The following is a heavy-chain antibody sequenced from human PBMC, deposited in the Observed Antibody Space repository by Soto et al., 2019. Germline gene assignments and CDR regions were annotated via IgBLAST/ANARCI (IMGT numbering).Heavy chain of an antibody. CDR1: GFTFSSYA. D-gene: IGHD3-10*01. V-gene: IGHV3-23*01. Sequence: GGSLRLSCAASGFTFSSYAMSWVRQAPGKGLEWVSAISGSGGSTYYADSVKGRFTISRDNSKNPLYLQMNSLRAEDTAVYYCAKEKYYRSGNYYDGMDVWAEGTTVPVYS. CDR2: ISGSGGST. J-gene: IGHJ6*04. CDR3: AKEKYYRSGNYYDGMDV.